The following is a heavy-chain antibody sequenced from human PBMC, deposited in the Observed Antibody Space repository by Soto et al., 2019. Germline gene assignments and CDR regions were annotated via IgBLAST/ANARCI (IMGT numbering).Heavy chain of an antibody. CDR1: GFTFSSYG. J-gene: IGHJ4*02. V-gene: IGHV3-33*01. D-gene: IGHD6-19*01. CDR2: IWYDGSNK. Sequence: QVQLVESGRGVVQPGRSLRLSCAASGFTFSSYGMHWVRQAPGKGLEWVAVIWYDGSNKYYADSVKGRFTISRDNSKNTLYLQMNSLRAEDTAVYYCARDDLLSSGFRHPLDYWGQGTLVTVSS. CDR3: ARDDLLSSGFRHPLDY.